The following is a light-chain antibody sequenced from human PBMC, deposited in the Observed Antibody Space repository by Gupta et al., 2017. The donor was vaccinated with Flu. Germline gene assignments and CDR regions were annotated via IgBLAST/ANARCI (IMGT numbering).Light chain of an antibody. Sequence: DIQMTQSPSTLSASVGDRVTITCRASQSISSWLAWYQQKPGKAPKLLIYKASNLESGVPSRCSGSGSGTEFTLTISSLQPDDFATYYCQQYNSYSPVTFGQGTKVEIK. CDR3: QQYNSYSPVT. CDR1: QSISSW. CDR2: KAS. J-gene: IGKJ1*01. V-gene: IGKV1-5*03.